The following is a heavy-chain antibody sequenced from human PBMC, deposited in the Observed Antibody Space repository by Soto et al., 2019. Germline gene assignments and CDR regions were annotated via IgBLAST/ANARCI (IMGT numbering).Heavy chain of an antibody. CDR2: INPHTGVT. CDR1: GCTFTGYY. V-gene: IGHV1-2*04. CDR3: ARESGGVAGTLHP. Sequence: VKVSCKTSGCTFTGYYIHWVRQAPGQGLEWMGWINPHTGVTNYAQNFQGWVTMTRDTSISTVYMEMTRLKSDDTAVYYCARESGGVAGTLHPWGQGTLVPVSS. D-gene: IGHD6-19*01. J-gene: IGHJ5*02.